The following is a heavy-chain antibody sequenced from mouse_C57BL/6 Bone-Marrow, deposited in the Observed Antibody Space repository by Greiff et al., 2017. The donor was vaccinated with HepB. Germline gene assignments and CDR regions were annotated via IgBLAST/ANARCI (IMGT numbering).Heavy chain of an antibody. CDR2: ISDGGSYT. CDR3: ARESLRYFDY. Sequence: EVQRVESGGGLVKPGGSLKLSCAASGFTFSSYAMSWVRQTPEKRLEWVATISDGGSYTYYPDNVKGRFTISRDNAKNNLYLQMSHLKSEDTAMYYCARESLRYFDYWGQGTTLTVSS. CDR1: GFTFSSYA. V-gene: IGHV5-4*01. J-gene: IGHJ2*01.